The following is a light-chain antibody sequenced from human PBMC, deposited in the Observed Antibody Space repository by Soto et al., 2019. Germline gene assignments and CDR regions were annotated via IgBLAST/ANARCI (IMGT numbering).Light chain of an antibody. J-gene: IGKJ2*01. V-gene: IGKV3-20*01. CDR3: QQYGDSVYT. CDR2: GAS. Sequence: EIVSTQSPGTLSLSPGERATLSCRASQIIYNNYLAWYQQKPGQAPRLLIYGASSRAMGIPDRFSGSGSGTDFTLTISRLEPEDFVVYYCQQYGDSVYTFGQGTNLEI. CDR1: QIIYNNY.